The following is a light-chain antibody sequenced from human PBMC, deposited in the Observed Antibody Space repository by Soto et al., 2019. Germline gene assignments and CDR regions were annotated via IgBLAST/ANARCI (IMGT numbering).Light chain of an antibody. CDR3: QQYGSSPRYS. CDR1: QSVDSRY. J-gene: IGKJ2*03. CDR2: AVS. V-gene: IGKV3-20*01. Sequence: DIVLTQSPGTLYSSTGERATLSCRASQSVDSRYLAWYQQKPGQAPRLVIHAVSRRATGIPDRFSGSGSGTDFTLTISRLEPEDFAEYYCQQYGSSPRYSFGQGTKLEIK.